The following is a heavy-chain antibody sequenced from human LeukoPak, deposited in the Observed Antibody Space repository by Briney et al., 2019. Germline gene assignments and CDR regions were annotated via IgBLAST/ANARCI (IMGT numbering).Heavy chain of an antibody. CDR3: ARALGITGTTDFDY. Sequence: GGSLRLSCAASGFTFSSYSMNWVCQAPGKGLEWVSYISSSSSTIYYADPVKGRFTISRDNAKNSLYLQMNSLRDEDTAVYYCARALGITGTTDFDYWGQGTLVTVSS. CDR1: GFTFSSYS. D-gene: IGHD1-7*01. CDR2: ISSSSSTI. V-gene: IGHV3-48*02. J-gene: IGHJ4*02.